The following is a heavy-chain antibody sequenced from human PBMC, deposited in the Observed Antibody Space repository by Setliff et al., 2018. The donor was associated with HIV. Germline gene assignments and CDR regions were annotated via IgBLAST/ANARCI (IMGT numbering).Heavy chain of an antibody. D-gene: IGHD6-13*01. CDR3: TSQFTSSWVYNWFDP. J-gene: IGHJ5*02. CDR1: GGSFSGYY. V-gene: IGHV4-34*01. Sequence: PSETLSLTCAVYGGSFSGYYWSWIRQPPGKGLEWIGEINHSGSTNYNPSLKSRVTISIDKSKNHFSLKLSSVTAADTAVYYCTSQFTSSWVYNWFDPWGQGTLVTVSS. CDR2: INHSGST.